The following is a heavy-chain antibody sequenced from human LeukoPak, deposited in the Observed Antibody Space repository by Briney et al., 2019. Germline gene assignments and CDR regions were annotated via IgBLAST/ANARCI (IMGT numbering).Heavy chain of an antibody. J-gene: IGHJ4*02. Sequence: SETLSLTCTVSGGSINSYYWSWIRQPAGKGLEWIGRIYTSRSTNYNPSLKSRVTMSVDTSKNQFSLKLSSVTAADTAVYYCASGSLPYYDSSGYYLSFDYWGQGTLVTVSS. D-gene: IGHD3-22*01. CDR1: GGSINSYY. CDR3: ASGSLPYYDSSGYYLSFDY. V-gene: IGHV4-4*07. CDR2: IYTSRST.